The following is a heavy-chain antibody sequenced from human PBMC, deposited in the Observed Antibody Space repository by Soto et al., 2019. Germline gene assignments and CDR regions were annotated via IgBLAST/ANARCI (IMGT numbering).Heavy chain of an antibody. D-gene: IGHD3-10*01. CDR3: ARDRPLWFGEPSALDY. CDR1: GFTFSSYS. CDR2: ISSSSSTI. Sequence: EVQLVESGGGLVQPGGSLRLSCAASGFTFSSYSMNWVRQAPGKGLEWVSYISSSSSTIYYADSVKGRFTISRDNAKNSLYMQMNSLRADDTAVYYCARDRPLWFGEPSALDYWGQGTLVTVSS. J-gene: IGHJ4*02. V-gene: IGHV3-48*01.